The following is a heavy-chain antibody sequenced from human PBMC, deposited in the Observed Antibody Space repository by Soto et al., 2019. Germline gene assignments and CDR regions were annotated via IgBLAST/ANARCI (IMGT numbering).Heavy chain of an antibody. Sequence: GGSLRLSCAASGFTFSSYAMSWVRQAPGKGPEWVSAISGSGGSTYYADSVKGRFTISRDNSKNTLYLQMNSLRAEDMAVYYCAKDSRRHSVEDYWGQGTLVAVSS. D-gene: IGHD4-4*01. CDR1: GFTFSSYA. CDR3: AKDSRRHSVEDY. CDR2: ISGSGGST. V-gene: IGHV3-23*01. J-gene: IGHJ4*02.